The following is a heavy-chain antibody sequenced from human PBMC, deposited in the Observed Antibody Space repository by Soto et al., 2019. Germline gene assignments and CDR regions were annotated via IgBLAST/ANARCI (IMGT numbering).Heavy chain of an antibody. D-gene: IGHD2-2*02. CDR1: GGSISSYY. V-gene: IGHV4-59*01. CDR3: AREAREIPYMDV. Sequence: SETLSLTCTVSGGSISSYYWSWIRQPPGKGLEWIGYIYYSGSTNYNPSLKSRVTISVDTSKNQFSLKLSSVTAADTAVYYCAREAREIPYMDVWGKGTTVTVSS. J-gene: IGHJ6*03. CDR2: IYYSGST.